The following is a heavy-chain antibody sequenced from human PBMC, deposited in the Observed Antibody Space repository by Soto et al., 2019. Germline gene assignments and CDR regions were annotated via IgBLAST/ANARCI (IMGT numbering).Heavy chain of an antibody. J-gene: IGHJ4*02. CDR3: ATLRVGFGELLTY. CDR2: MYPGDSDT. V-gene: IGHV5-51*01. Sequence: GESLKISCKGSGYSFTTYWIGWVRQMPGKGLELMGIMYPGDSDTRYSPSLQGQVTISADKSISTAYLQWSSLKASDTAMYYCATLRVGFGELLTYWGQGTLVTVSS. CDR1: GYSFTTYW. D-gene: IGHD3-10*01.